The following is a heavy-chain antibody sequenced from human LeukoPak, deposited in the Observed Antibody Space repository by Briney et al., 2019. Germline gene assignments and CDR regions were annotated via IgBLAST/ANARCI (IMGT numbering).Heavy chain of an antibody. V-gene: IGHV4-39*07. D-gene: IGHD3-10*01. CDR1: DGSISSSSYF. J-gene: IGHJ4*02. CDR3: ARITMVRGVN. CDR2: IYYSGST. Sequence: SETLSLTCTVSDGSISSSSYFWGWIRQPPGKGLEWIGSIYYSGSTYYNPSLKSRVTISVDTSKNQFSLKVSSVTSADTAVYYCARITMVRGVNWGQGTLVTVSS.